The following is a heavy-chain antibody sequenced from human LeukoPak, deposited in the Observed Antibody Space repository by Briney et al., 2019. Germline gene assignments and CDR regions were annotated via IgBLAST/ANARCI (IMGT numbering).Heavy chain of an antibody. CDR1: GGTFSSYA. J-gene: IGHJ6*02. D-gene: IGHD2/OR15-2a*01. CDR3: AKSENPYYYYYGMDA. V-gene: IGHV1-69*05. Sequence: ASVKVSCKASGGTFSSYAISWVRQAPGQGLEWMGGIIPIFGTANYAQKFQGRVTITTDESTSTAYMELSSLRSEDTAVYYCAKSENPYYYYYGMDAWGQGTTVTVPS. CDR2: IIPIFGTA.